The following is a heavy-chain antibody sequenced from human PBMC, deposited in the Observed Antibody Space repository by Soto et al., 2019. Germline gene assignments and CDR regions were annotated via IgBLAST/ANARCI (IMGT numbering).Heavy chain of an antibody. CDR1: GFDFSNAW. D-gene: IGHD3-9*01. Sequence: GGSLRLSCAGSGFDFSNAWINWVRQAPGKGLEWVGRIKSKTDGGTTDYAAPVKGRFTISRDDSKNTLYLQMNSLKTEDTAVYYCTTLRYFDWWLPNYYYYYMDVWGKGTTVTVSS. V-gene: IGHV3-15*07. J-gene: IGHJ6*03. CDR2: IKSKTDGGTT. CDR3: TTLRYFDWWLPNYYYYYMDV.